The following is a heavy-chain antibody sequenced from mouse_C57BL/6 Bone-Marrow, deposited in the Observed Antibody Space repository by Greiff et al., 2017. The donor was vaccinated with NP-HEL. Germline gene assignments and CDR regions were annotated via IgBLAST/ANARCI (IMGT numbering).Heavy chain of an antibody. V-gene: IGHV1-50*01. J-gene: IGHJ4*01. CDR1: GYTFTSYW. CDR3: ARGNYYYAMDY. Sequence: VQLQQPGAELVKPGASVKLSCKASGYTFTSYWMQWVKQRPGQGLEWIGEIDPSDSYTNYNQKFKGKATLTVDTSSSTASMQLSSLTSEDSAVYYCARGNYYYAMDYWGQGTSVTVSA. CDR2: IDPSDSYT. D-gene: IGHD2-1*01.